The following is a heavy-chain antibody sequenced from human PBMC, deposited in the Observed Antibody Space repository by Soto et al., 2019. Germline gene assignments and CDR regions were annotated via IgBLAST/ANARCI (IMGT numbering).Heavy chain of an antibody. V-gene: IGHV3-23*01. D-gene: IGHD3-16*01. J-gene: IGHJ3*01. Sequence: GGSLRLSCAASGFTFSTYSMTCVRQAPGKWLEWVSIINGSGGTTYYTDSVKGRFTISRDNSKNKLYLQMSSLRAEYTAVYYCAKKAVIMLGYASFDVWGQGTMVTVS. CDR1: GFTFSTYS. CDR2: INGSGGTT. CDR3: AKKAVIMLGYASFDV.